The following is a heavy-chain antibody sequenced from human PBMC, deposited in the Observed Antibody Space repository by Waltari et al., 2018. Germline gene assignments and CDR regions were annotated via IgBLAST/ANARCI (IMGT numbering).Heavy chain of an antibody. J-gene: IGHJ4*02. D-gene: IGHD5-12*01. CDR2: IYYSGST. Sequence: QLQLQESGPGLVKPSETLSLTCTVSGGSISSSSYYWGWIRQPPGKGLEWIGSIYYSGSTYYNPSLKSRVTISVDTSKNQFSLKLSSVTAADTAVYYCARGSFRGYEPFDYWGQGTLVTVSS. CDR3: ARGSFRGYEPFDY. V-gene: IGHV4-39*07. CDR1: GGSISSSSYY.